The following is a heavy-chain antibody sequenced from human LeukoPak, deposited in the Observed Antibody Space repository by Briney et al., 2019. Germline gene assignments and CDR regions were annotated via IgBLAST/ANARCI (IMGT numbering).Heavy chain of an antibody. J-gene: IGHJ6*03. CDR3: ARDRWYYGSGTYYYYMDV. CDR2: IYSGGST. D-gene: IGHD3-10*01. V-gene: IGHV3-66*01. CDR1: GFTVSSNY. Sequence: GGSLRLSCAASGFTVSSNYMSWVRQAPGKGLEWGSVIYSGGSTYYADSVKGRFTISRDNSKNTLYLKMNSLRAEATAVYYCARDRWYYGSGTYYYYMDVWGKGTTVTISS.